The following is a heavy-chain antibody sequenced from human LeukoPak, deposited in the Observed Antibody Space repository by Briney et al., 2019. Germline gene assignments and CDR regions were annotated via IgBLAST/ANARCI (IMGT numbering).Heavy chain of an antibody. Sequence: ASVKVSCKAYGYAFIAHDLHWVRQAPGQGLEYLGWITPHNGATRYAQKFQGRVTITMDTSTSTAFMELTSLKSDDTAIYYCAKDGGSWSFDYWGQGTLVTVSS. CDR3: AKDGGSWSFDY. CDR1: GYAFIAHD. V-gene: IGHV1-2*02. D-gene: IGHD2-15*01. J-gene: IGHJ4*02. CDR2: ITPHNGAT.